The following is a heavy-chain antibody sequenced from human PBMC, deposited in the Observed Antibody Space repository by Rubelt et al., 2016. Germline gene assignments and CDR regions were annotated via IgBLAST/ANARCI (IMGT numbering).Heavy chain of an antibody. CDR3: ARDSVGIDY. D-gene: IGHD2-2*01. V-gene: IGHV3-30*04. CDR1: GFTFSSYA. CDR2: ISYDGSNK. J-gene: IGHJ4*02. Sequence: VQLVESGGGLVQPGGSLRLSCAASGFTFSSYAMHWVRQAPGKGLERVAGISYDGSNKYYADSVKCRFTISRDNSKNTLYLQMNSLRAEDTAVYYCARDSVGIDYWGQGTLVTVSS.